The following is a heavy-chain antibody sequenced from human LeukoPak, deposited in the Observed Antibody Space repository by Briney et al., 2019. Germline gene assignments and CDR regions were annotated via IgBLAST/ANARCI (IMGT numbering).Heavy chain of an antibody. CDR1: GGTFSSYA. V-gene: IGHV1-69*13. CDR3: ARGAFGIAAAGDDGFDI. Sequence: SVKVSCKASGGTFSSYAMSWVRQAPGQGLEWMGGIIPIFGTANYAHKFQGRVTITADESTSTGYMELSSLRSEDTAVYYCARGAFGIAAAGDDGFDIWGQGTMVTVSS. J-gene: IGHJ3*02. CDR2: IIPIFGTA. D-gene: IGHD6-13*01.